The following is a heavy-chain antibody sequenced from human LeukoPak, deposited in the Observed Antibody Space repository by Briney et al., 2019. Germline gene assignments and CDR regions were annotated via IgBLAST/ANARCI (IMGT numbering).Heavy chain of an antibody. J-gene: IGHJ4*02. CDR3: AKDDRWLQFCC. V-gene: IGHV3-48*01. CDR2: ISSSSSTI. D-gene: IGHD5-24*01. CDR1: GFTFSSYS. Sequence: GGSLRLSCAASGFTFSSYSMNWVRQAPGKGLEWVSYISSSSSTIYYADSVRGRFTISRDNSRNTLYLQMNSLRAEDTAVYYCAKDDRWLQFCCWGQGTLVTVSA.